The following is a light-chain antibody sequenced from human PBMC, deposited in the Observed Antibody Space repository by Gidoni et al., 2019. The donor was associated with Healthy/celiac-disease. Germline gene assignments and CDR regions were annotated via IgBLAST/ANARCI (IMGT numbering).Light chain of an antibody. CDR2: AAS. Sequence: IQLTQSPSSLSASVGDRVTITCRASQGISSYLAWYQQKPGKAPKLLIYAASTLQSGVPSRFSGSGSGTDFTLTISSLQPEDFATYYCQQLNSYPRNVWTFGQGTKVEIK. J-gene: IGKJ1*01. CDR1: QGISSY. CDR3: QQLNSYPRNVWT. V-gene: IGKV1-9*01.